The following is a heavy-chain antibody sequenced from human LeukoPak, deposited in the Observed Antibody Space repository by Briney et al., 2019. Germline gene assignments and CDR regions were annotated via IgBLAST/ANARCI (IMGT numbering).Heavy chain of an antibody. J-gene: IGHJ3*02. CDR2: ISGSGGST. V-gene: IGHV3-23*01. D-gene: IGHD3-22*01. CDR1: GVTFNRHG. Sequence: PGGTLRLSCAASGVTFNRHGMSWVRQAPGKGLEWVSAISGSGGSTYYADSVKGRFTISRDNSKNTLYLQMNSLRAEDTAVYYCAKDGRYYYDSSGSPDAFDIWGQGTMVTVSS. CDR3: AKDGRYYYDSSGSPDAFDI.